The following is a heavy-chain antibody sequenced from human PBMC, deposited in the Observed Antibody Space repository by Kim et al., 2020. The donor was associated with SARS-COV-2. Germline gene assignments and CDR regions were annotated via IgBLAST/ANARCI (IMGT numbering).Heavy chain of an antibody. CDR1: GVTSDDHG. D-gene: IGHD3-10*01. CDR2: IILNTGKK. CDR3: GKDLKPGGMDV. V-gene: IGHV3-9*02. J-gene: IGHJ6*02. Sequence: GGSLRLSCAAFGVTSDDHGMHWVRQAPGKGLEWVSGIILNTGKKDYADSVKGRFTISRDKAKNSLYLQMNGLRPEDTALYYCGKDLKPGGMDVWSQGTTVIVSS.